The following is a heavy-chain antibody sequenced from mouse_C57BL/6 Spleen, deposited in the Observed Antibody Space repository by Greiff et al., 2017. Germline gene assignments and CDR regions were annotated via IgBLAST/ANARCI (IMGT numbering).Heavy chain of an antibody. CDR2: ISNGGGST. J-gene: IGHJ2*01. V-gene: IGHV5-12*01. CDR3: ARGSSYLDY. D-gene: IGHD1-1*01. Sequence: EVQRVESGGGLVQPGGSLKLSCAASGFTFSDYYMYWVRQTPEKRLEWVAYISNGGGSTYYPDTVKGRFTISRDNAKNTLYLQMSRLKSEDTAMYYCARGSSYLDYWGQGTTLTVSS. CDR1: GFTFSDYY.